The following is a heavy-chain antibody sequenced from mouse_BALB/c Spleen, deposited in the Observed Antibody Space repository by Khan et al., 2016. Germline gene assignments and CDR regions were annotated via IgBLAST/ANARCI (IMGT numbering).Heavy chain of an antibody. CDR3: ARNSDTYWFAY. Sequence: QVQLQQSGAELMKPGASVKISCKATGYTFTNNWIEWVKQRPGHGPEWIGEILPGSGHTNCNEKFKGKATFTAETSSNTAYMQLNSLTSEDSAVYYCARNSDTYWFAYWGQGTLVTVSA. CDR1: GYTFTNNW. V-gene: IGHV1-9*01. CDR2: ILPGSGHT. J-gene: IGHJ3*01. D-gene: IGHD6-1*01.